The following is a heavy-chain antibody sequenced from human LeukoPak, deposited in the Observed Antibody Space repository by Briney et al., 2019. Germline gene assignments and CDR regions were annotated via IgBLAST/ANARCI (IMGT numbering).Heavy chain of an antibody. Sequence: ASVKVSCKASGYTFTSYDINWVRQATGQGLEWMGWMNSNSGNTGYAQKFQGRVTMTRNTSISTAYMELSSLRSEDTAVYYCARGNGRYYYYGMDVWGQGTTVTVSS. J-gene: IGHJ6*02. V-gene: IGHV1-8*01. CDR1: GYTFTSYD. D-gene: IGHD1-26*01. CDR3: ARGNGRYYYYGMDV. CDR2: MNSNSGNT.